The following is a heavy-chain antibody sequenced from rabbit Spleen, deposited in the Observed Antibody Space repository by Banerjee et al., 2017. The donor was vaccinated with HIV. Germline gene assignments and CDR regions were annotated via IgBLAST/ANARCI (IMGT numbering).Heavy chain of an antibody. CDR2: IYTGDGSA. D-gene: IGHD5-1*01. CDR1: GLDFSSDYW. V-gene: IGHV1S40*01. J-gene: IGHJ4*01. Sequence: QSLEESGGDLVKPGASLTLTCTASGLDFSSDYWVCWVRQAPGKGPEWIACIYTGDGSAYYASWVRGRFTISKASSTTVTLKMTSLTAADTATYFCARDLVGPNTDRNLWGPGTLVTVS. CDR3: ARDLVGPNTDRNL.